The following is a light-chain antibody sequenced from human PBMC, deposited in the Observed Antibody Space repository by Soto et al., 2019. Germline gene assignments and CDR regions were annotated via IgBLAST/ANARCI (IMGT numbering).Light chain of an antibody. CDR1: SSDVGAYNY. J-gene: IGLJ3*02. V-gene: IGLV2-14*03. CDR3: SSYTSSSTLIM. Sequence: QSALTQPASVSGSPGQSITMSCSGTSSDVGAYNYVSWYQQHPGKAPKLMIYDVNNRPSGVSNRFSGSKSGNTASLTISGLQAEDEADYYCSSYTSSSTLIMFGGGTKVTVL. CDR2: DVN.